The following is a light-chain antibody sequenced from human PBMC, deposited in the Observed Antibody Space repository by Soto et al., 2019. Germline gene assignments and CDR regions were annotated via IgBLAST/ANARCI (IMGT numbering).Light chain of an antibody. V-gene: IGKV3-20*01. CDR3: QQYGRTSWT. Sequence: EIGLTQSPGTLFFSPGERATLSFRALQSVRTNFFAWYQQKPGQAPRLLIYGASTRATGIPDRFSGSGSGTDFTLTISRLEPEDFAVYYCQQYGRTSWTFGQGTKV. J-gene: IGKJ1*01. CDR1: QSVRTNF. CDR2: GAS.